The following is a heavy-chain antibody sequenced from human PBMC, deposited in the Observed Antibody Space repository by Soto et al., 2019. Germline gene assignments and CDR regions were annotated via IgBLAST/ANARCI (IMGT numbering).Heavy chain of an antibody. CDR1: GGTFSGYT. J-gene: IGHJ6*02. CDR2: IIPILGIA. Sequence: QVQLVQSGAEVKKPGSSVKVSCKASGGTFSGYTISWVRQAPGQGLAWMGRIIPILGIANYAQKFQGRVTLTAAKATSTAYRELSSMRSETTAVYYSASDGRGTRGGMAVWGQGTTVTVSS. V-gene: IGHV1-69*02. CDR3: ASDGRGTRGGMAV. D-gene: IGHD3-16*01.